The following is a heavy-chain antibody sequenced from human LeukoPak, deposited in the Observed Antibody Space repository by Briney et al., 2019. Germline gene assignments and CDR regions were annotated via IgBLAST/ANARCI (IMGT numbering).Heavy chain of an antibody. CDR2: IWYDGYNK. CDR3: ARDTAGGPTYNWFDP. V-gene: IGHV3-33*08. D-gene: IGHD6-13*01. Sequence: GGSLRLSCAASGFTFSSYAMHWVRQAPGKGLEWVAVIWYDGYNKYYADSVKGRFTVSRDNSKNTLYLQMNSLRAEDTAVYYCARDTAGGPTYNWFDPWGQGTLVTVSS. CDR1: GFTFSSYA. J-gene: IGHJ5*02.